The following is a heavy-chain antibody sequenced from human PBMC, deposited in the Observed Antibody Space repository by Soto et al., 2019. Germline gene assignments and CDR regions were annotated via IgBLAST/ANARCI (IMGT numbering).Heavy chain of an antibody. CDR3: ARLVVVAANYYYYYMDV. D-gene: IGHD2-15*01. CDR2: IYPGDSDT. J-gene: IGHJ6*03. V-gene: IGHV5-51*01. CDR1: GYSFTSYW. Sequence: GESLKISCKGSGYSFTSYWIGWVRQMPGKGLEWMGIIYPGDSDTRYSPSFQGQVTISADKSISTAYLQWSSLKASDTAMYYCARLVVVAANYYYYYMDVWGKGTTVTVSS.